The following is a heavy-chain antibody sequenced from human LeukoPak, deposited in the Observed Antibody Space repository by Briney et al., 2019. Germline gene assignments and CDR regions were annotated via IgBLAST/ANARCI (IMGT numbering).Heavy chain of an antibody. D-gene: IGHD6-13*01. CDR1: GFTFSSYW. CDR2: INSDGSST. J-gene: IGHJ6*02. V-gene: IGHV3-74*01. Sequence: GGSLRLSCAASGFTFSSYWMHWVRQAPGKGLVWVSRINSDGSSTSYADSVKGRFTISRDNAKNTLYLQMNSLRAEDTAVYYCAREGGIAAAGTDYYYYYGMDVWGQGTTVTVPS. CDR3: AREGGIAAAGTDYYYYYGMDV.